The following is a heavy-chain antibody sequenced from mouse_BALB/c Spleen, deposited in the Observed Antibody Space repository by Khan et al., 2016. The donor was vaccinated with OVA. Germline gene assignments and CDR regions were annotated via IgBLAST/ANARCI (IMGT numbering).Heavy chain of an antibody. J-gene: IGHJ2*01. CDR3: ARGSYGGSSYCDFDY. V-gene: IGHV1-18*01. D-gene: IGHD1-1*01. CDR1: GYTFTEYT. CDR2: INPNNGYT. Sequence: VQLQQSGPELVKPGASVKISCKTSGYTFTEYTMHWVKQSHGKSLEWIVSINPNNGYTTYTQKFKGKATLTVDKSSSTAYMELRSLTSEDSAVYYCARGSYGGSSYCDFDYWGQGTTLTVSS.